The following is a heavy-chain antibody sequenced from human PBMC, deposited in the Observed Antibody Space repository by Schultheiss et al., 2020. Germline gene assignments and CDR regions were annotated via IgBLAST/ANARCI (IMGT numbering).Heavy chain of an antibody. D-gene: IGHD3-3*01. J-gene: IGHJ1*01. CDR2: IYYSGST. CDR1: GGSISSYY. Sequence: SETLSLTCTVSGGSISSYYWSWIRQPPGKGLEWIGSIYYSGSTYYNPSLKSRVTISVDTSKNQFSLKLSSVTAADTAVYFCARADEWSTEYFQHWGQGTLVTVSS. V-gene: IGHV4-39*01. CDR3: ARADEWSTEYFQH.